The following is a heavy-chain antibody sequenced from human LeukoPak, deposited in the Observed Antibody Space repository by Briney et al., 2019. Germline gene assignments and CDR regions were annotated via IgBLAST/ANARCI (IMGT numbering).Heavy chain of an antibody. J-gene: IGHJ6*02. CDR3: ARGQLGHYYYYGMDV. CDR2: ISSSSYI. V-gene: IGHV3-21*01. CDR1: GFTFSSYE. Sequence: GGSLRLSCAASGFTFSSYEMNWVRQAPGKGLEWVSSISSSSYIYYADSVKGRFTISRDNAKNSLYLQMNSLRAEDTAVYYCARGQLGHYYYYGMDVWGQGTTVTVSS. D-gene: IGHD6-6*01.